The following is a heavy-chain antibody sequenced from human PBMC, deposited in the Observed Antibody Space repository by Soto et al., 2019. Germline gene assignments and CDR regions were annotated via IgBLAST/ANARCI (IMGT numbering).Heavy chain of an antibody. J-gene: IGHJ6*02. CDR3: AKDSAQTIYCSSTSCPPKPDYYFYYGMDV. V-gene: IGHV3-30*18. CDR2: ISYDGSNK. D-gene: IGHD2-2*01. CDR1: GFTFSTYG. Sequence: PEASLRLSCAASGFTFSTYGMHWVRQAPGKGLQWVGVISYDGSNKYYADSVKGRFTISRDNSKNTLYLQMNSLRAEDTAVYYCAKDSAQTIYCSSTSCPPKPDYYFYYGMDVWGQGTTVTVSS.